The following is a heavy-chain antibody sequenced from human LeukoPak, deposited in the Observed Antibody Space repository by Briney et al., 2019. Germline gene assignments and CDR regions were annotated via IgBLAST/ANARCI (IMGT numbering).Heavy chain of an antibody. CDR3: ARAGYYKRKAPGSPFDY. V-gene: IGHV1-2*02. CDR1: GYTFTGYY. D-gene: IGHD3-22*01. Sequence: ASVKVSCKASGYTFTGYYMHWVRQAPGQGLEWMGWINPNSGGTNYAQKFQGRVTMTRDTSISTAYMELSRLRSDDTAVYYCARAGYYKRKAPGSPFDYWGQGTLVTVSS. J-gene: IGHJ4*02. CDR2: INPNSGGT.